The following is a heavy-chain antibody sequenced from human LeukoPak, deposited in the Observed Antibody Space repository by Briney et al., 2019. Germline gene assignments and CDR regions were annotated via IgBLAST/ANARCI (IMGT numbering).Heavy chain of an antibody. CDR3: ARSTRRHCTGGVCYIDPFDY. V-gene: IGHV4-4*07. D-gene: IGHD2-8*02. CDR1: GGSISSYY. Sequence: SETLSLTCTVSGGSISSYYWSWIRQPAGKGLEWIGHIYTSGSTNYNPSLKSRVTMSVDTSKNQFSLELSSVTAADTAVYYCARSTRRHCTGGVCYIDPFDYWGQGTLVTVSS. CDR2: IYTSGST. J-gene: IGHJ4*02.